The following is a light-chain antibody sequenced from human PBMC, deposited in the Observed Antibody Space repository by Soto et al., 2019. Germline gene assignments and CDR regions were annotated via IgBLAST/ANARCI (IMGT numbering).Light chain of an antibody. CDR2: EDN. J-gene: IGLJ2*01. CDR1: SGSIASNY. CDR3: QSYDSSNHAV. Sequence: NFMLTQPHSVSESPGKTVTISCTGSSGSIASNYVQWYQQRPGSAPTTVIYEDNQRPSGVPDRFSGSIDSSSNSAPLTISGLKTEDEADYYCQSYDSSNHAVFGGGTKLTVL. V-gene: IGLV6-57*02.